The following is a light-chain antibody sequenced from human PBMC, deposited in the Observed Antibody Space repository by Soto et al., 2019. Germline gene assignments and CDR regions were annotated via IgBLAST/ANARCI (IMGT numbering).Light chain of an antibody. CDR2: DVS. CDR3: SSYAGTHIV. J-gene: IGLJ1*01. CDR1: SSDVASYNY. V-gene: IGLV2-8*01. Sequence: QSALTQPPSAPGSPGQSVAISCNGTSSDVASYNYVSCYQQHPGKAPKLMIYDVSKQPSGIPDSFSGSKSGNTASPTVSGLQAEYEAEYYCSSYAGTHIVFGTGTKLTVL.